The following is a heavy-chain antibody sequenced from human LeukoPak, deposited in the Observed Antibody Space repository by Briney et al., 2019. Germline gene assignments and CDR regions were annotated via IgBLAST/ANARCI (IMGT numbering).Heavy chain of an antibody. Sequence: PGGSLRLSCAASGFTFSSYSMNWVRQAPGKGLEWIGSIYYSGSTYYNPSLKSRVTISVDTSKDQFSLKLSSVTAADTAVYYCAIAVAGTNYWGQGTLVTVSS. CDR1: GFTFSSYS. CDR3: AIAVAGTNY. J-gene: IGHJ4*02. V-gene: IGHV4-59*05. D-gene: IGHD6-19*01. CDR2: IYYSGST.